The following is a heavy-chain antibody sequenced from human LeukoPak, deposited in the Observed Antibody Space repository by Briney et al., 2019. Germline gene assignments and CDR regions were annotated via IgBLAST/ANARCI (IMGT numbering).Heavy chain of an antibody. CDR3: ARGLSPILTGYWLFDY. J-gene: IGHJ4*02. V-gene: IGHV4-59*01. CDR2: IYYSGST. D-gene: IGHD3-9*01. Sequence: SETLSLTCTVSGGSISSYYWSWIRQPPGEGLEWIGYIYYSGSTNYNPSLKSRVTTSVDTSKNQFSLKLSSVTAADTAVYYCARGLSPILTGYWLFDYWGQGTLVTVSS. CDR1: GGSISSYY.